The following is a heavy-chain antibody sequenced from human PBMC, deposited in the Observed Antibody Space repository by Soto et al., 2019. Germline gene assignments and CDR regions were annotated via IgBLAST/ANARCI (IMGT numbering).Heavy chain of an antibody. V-gene: IGHV3-33*01. CDR2: IWDDGSNK. J-gene: IGHJ3*02. CDR3: AGGADYGDYVVRAFDI. Sequence: SGGGVVQPGKSLRLSCAASGFTFSGYGMHWVRQAPGKGLEWVAVIWDDGSNKYYADSVKGRFTISRDNSKNTLYLQMNSLRAEDTAVYYCAGGADYGDYVVRAFDIWGQGTMVTVSS. D-gene: IGHD4-17*01. CDR1: GFTFSGYG.